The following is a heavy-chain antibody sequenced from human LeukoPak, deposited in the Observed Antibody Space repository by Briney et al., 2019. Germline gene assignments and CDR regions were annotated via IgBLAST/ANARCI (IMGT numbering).Heavy chain of an antibody. D-gene: IGHD6-19*01. CDR2: IYTSGST. CDR1: GGSISSYY. Sequence: PSETLSLTCTVSGGSISSYYWSWIRQTPGKGLEWIGRIYTSGSTNYNPSLKSRVTMSVDTSKNQFSLKLSSVTAADTAVYYCARSSSVAGRRGYYYSAMDVWGQGTTVTVSS. CDR3: ARSSSVAGRRGYYYSAMDV. V-gene: IGHV4-4*07. J-gene: IGHJ6*02.